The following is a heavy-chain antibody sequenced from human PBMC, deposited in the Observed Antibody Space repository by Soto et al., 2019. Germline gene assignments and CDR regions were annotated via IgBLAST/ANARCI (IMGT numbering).Heavy chain of an antibody. V-gene: IGHV3-23*01. CDR3: AKQGDYDFWSPSNNWFDP. Sequence: EVPLLESGGGFVQPGGSLRLSCAASGFSFSSYAMTWVRQAPGKGLEWVSTIGGRGGSTYHADSVKGRFTISRDNSKNTVYLQMNSLRADDTAVYYCAKQGDYDFWSPSNNWFDPWGQGTLVTVSS. CDR1: GFSFSSYA. D-gene: IGHD3-3*01. CDR2: IGGRGGST. J-gene: IGHJ5*02.